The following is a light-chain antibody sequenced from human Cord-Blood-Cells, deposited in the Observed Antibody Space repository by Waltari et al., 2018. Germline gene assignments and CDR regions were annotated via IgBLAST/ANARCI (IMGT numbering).Light chain of an antibody. CDR3: CSYAGSYSVV. J-gene: IGLJ2*01. V-gene: IGLV2-11*01. CDR2: DVS. CDR1: SIDVGGYNY. Sequence: QSALTQPRSVSGSPGQSVTISCTGTSIDVGGYNYVSWYQQHPGKAPKLMLYDVSKRPSGVPDRFSGSKSGNTASLTISRLQAEDEADYYCCSYAGSYSVVFGGGTKLTVL.